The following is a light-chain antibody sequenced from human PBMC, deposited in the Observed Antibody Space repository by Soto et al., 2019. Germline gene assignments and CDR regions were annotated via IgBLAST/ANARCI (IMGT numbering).Light chain of an antibody. CDR2: AAS. Sequence: DIQLTQSPSFLSSSGGDRGTIICRASQGISIHLAWYQQKPGKAPKLLIYAASTLESGAPSRFSGSGSGTEFPLTLSSLQTEDFATYYCQPLNSYPLTFGGGTKVEIK. J-gene: IGKJ4*02. V-gene: IGKV1-9*01. CDR3: QPLNSYPLT. CDR1: QGISIH.